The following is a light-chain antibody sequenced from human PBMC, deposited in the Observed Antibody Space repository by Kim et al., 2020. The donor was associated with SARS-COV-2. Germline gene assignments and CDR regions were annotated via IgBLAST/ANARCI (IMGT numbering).Light chain of an antibody. V-gene: IGKV3D-7*01. J-gene: IGKJ2*01. CDR2: GAS. CDR3: QQDYNLLSYT. Sequence: PGERVTLSCRASQSVSSSYLTWYQQKPGQAPRLLIYGASTRATGIPARFSGSGSGTDFTLTISSLQPEDFAVYYCQQDYNLLSYTFGQGTKLEI. CDR1: QSVSSSY.